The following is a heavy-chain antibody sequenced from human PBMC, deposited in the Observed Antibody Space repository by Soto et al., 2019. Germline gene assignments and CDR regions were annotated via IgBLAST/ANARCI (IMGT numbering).Heavy chain of an antibody. Sequence: SQPLSLTCAISGDSVSSNSAAWNWIRQSPSRGLEWLGRTYYRSKWYNDYAVSVKGRITINPDTSKNQFSLQLNSVTPKDTAVYYCARAGDIVVVPAASYYYYYGMDVWGQGTTVTVSS. V-gene: IGHV6-1*01. CDR1: GDSVSSNSAA. D-gene: IGHD2-2*01. J-gene: IGHJ6*02. CDR3: ARAGDIVVVPAASYYYYYGMDV. CDR2: TYYRSKWYN.